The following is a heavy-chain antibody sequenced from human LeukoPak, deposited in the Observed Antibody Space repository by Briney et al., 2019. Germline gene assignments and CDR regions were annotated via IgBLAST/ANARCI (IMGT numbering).Heavy chain of an antibody. Sequence: ASVKVSCKASGYTFTSYGISWVRQAPGQGLEWMGWISAYNGNTNYAQKLQGRVTMTTDTSTSTAYMELRSLRSDDTAVYYCARDLSRSGYWIIAFDIWGQGTMVTVSS. V-gene: IGHV1-18*01. CDR2: ISAYNGNT. CDR3: ARDLSRSGYWIIAFDI. J-gene: IGHJ3*02. CDR1: GYTFTSYG. D-gene: IGHD3-22*01.